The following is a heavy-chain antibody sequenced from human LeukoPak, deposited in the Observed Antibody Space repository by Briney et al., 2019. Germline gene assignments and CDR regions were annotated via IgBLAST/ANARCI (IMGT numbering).Heavy chain of an antibody. D-gene: IGHD2/OR15-2a*01. CDR1: VSSIRNYF. Sequence: PSETLSLTCTVSVSSIRNYFRAWIRQPPGKGLEWIGYISKSGGTSYNTSFKSRLTISVDTSKDQFSLRLESVTAADTAVYYCARRPRSMAYYFDYWGQGILVTVSS. CDR2: ISKSGGT. CDR3: ARRPRSMAYYFDY. V-gene: IGHV4-59*08. J-gene: IGHJ4*02.